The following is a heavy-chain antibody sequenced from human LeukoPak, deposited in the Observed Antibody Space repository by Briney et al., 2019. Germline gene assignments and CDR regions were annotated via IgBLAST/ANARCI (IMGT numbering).Heavy chain of an antibody. D-gene: IGHD3-22*01. CDR2: ITSSGSLI. CDR1: GFTFSSYS. CDR3: ARGPTYYGSGGFYSEY. Sequence: GGSLRLSCAASGFTFSSYSMNWVRRAPGKGLGWVSSITSSGSLIYYADSVKGRFTISRDNAKNSLYLQMNSLRAEDTAVYYCARGPTYYGSGGFYSEYWGQGTLVTVSS. J-gene: IGHJ4*02. V-gene: IGHV3-21*01.